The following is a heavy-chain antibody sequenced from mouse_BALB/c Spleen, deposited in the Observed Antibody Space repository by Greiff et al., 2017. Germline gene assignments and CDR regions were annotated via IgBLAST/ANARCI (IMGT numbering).Heavy chain of an antibody. CDR3: ARDEGDYDGYAMDY. CDR2: ISSGGSYT. D-gene: IGHD2-4*01. CDR1: GFTFSSYA. V-gene: IGHV5-9-4*01. Sequence: EVNLVESGGGLVKPGGSLKLSCAASGFTFSSYAMSWVRQSPEKRLEWVAEISSGGSYTYYQDTVTGRFTITRDKAKNTLYLEMSSLRSEDTAMYYCARDEGDYDGYAMDYWGQGTSVTVSS. J-gene: IGHJ4*01.